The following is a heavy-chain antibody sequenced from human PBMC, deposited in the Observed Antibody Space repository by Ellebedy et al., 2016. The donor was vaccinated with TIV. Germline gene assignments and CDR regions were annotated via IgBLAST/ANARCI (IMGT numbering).Heavy chain of an antibody. CDR2: INQDGGQK. D-gene: IGHD4-17*01. Sequence: GESLKISCAASRFSFSSYWMSWVRQAPGKGLEWVANINQDGGQKYYVDSVKGRFTISRDNGKNSLYLQMNSLRTEDTALYYCARDGAYGDYSPGYYGMDVWGQGTTVTVSS. J-gene: IGHJ6*02. CDR1: RFSFSSYW. V-gene: IGHV3-7*03. CDR3: ARDGAYGDYSPGYYGMDV.